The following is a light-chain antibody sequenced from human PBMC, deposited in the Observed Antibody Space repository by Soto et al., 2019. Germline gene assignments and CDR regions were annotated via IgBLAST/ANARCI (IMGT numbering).Light chain of an antibody. Sequence: QSVLTQPPSASGTPGQRVTISCSGSSSNIGNNPVNWYQQLPGTAPKLLIYRSNQRPSGVPDRFSGSKSDTSASLAISGLQSEDEADYYCAAWDDSLTGYVFGTGTKLTVL. J-gene: IGLJ1*01. CDR1: SSNIGNNP. CDR3: AAWDDSLTGYV. V-gene: IGLV1-44*01. CDR2: RSN.